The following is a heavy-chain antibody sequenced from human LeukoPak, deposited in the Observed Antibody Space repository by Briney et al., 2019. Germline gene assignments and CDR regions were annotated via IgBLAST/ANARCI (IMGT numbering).Heavy chain of an antibody. D-gene: IGHD3-3*01. CDR2: IYHSGST. CDR1: GGSISSGGYS. V-gene: IGHV4-30-2*01. Sequence: PSQTLSHTCAVSGGSISSGGYSWSWIRQPPGKGLEWIGYIYHSGSTYYNPSLKSRVTISVDRSKNQFSLKLSSVTAADTAVYYCARAPRHDNWFDPWGQGTLVTVSS. J-gene: IGHJ5*02. CDR3: ARAPRHDNWFDP.